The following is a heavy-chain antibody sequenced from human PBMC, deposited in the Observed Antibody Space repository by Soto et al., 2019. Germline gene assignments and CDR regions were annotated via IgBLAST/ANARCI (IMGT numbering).Heavy chain of an antibody. CDR3: AKGFTYSSSWFRFDP. CDR2: ISGSGDST. J-gene: IGHJ5*02. D-gene: IGHD6-13*01. Sequence: LRLSCAASGFTLSSYEMNWVRQAPGKELEWVSAISGSGDSTYYADSVKGRFTISRDNSKNTLLLQMNSLSAEDTAVYYCAKGFTYSSSWFRFDPWAREPWSPSPQ. CDR1: GFTLSSYE. V-gene: IGHV3-23*01.